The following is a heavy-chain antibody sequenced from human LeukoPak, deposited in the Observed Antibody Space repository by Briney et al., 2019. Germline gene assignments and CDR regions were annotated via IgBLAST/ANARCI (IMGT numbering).Heavy chain of an antibody. CDR2: ISSTSSYI. Sequence: GGSLRLSCAASGFTFSSYSMNWVRQAPGKGLEWVSSISSTSSYIYYADSVKGRFTISRDNAKNSLYLQMNSLRVEDTAVYYCARDGMGSGYDFDHWGQGTLVTVSS. CDR1: GFTFSSYS. CDR3: ARDGMGSGYDFDH. J-gene: IGHJ5*02. V-gene: IGHV3-21*01. D-gene: IGHD5-12*01.